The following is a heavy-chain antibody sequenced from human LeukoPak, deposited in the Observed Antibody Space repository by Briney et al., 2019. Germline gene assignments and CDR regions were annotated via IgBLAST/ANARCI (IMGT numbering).Heavy chain of an antibody. CDR3: ARKFCSSTTCYVAFDM. CDR2: IYPRDSDT. CDR1: GYTFTNYW. D-gene: IGHD2-2*01. Sequence: GESLKISXKGSGYTFTNYWIGWVRQRPGKGLEYMGIIYPRDSDTRYSPSFEGQVTISADKSISTAYLQWSSLKASDTAMYFCARKFCSSTTCYVAFDMWGQGTMVTVSS. J-gene: IGHJ3*02. V-gene: IGHV5-51*01.